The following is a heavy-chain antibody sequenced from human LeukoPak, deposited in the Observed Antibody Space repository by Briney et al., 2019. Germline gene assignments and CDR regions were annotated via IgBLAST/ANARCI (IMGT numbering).Heavy chain of an antibody. D-gene: IGHD3-22*01. CDR3: ARDGRYYYDSSDYSRYYFDY. CDR1: GFTFSSYA. CDR2: ISYDGSNK. J-gene: IGHJ4*02. V-gene: IGHV3-30-3*01. Sequence: GGSLRLSCAASGFTFSSYAMHWVRQAPGKGLEWVAVISYDGSNKYYADSVKGRFTISRDNSKNTLYLQMNSLRAEDTAVYYCARDGRYYYDSSDYSRYYFDYWGQGTLVTVSS.